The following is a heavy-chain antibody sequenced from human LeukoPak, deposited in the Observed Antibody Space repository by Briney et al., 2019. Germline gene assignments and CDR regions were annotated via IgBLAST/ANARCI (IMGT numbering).Heavy chain of an antibody. V-gene: IGHV4-59*01. CDR3: ARAVGSVGSLLGYYYYYMDV. J-gene: IGHJ6*03. CDR1: GGSISNYF. D-gene: IGHD1-26*01. Sequence: KPSETLSLTCTVSGGSISNYFWSWIRQPPGKGLEWIGYIYFTGRTNYNPSLKSRVTTSIDTSENQFSLQLTSVTAADTAVYYCARAVGSVGSLLGYYYYYMDVWGRGTTVTVSS. CDR2: IYFTGRT.